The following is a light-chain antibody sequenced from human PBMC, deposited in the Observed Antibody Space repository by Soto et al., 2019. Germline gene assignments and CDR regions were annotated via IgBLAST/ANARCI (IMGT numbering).Light chain of an antibody. CDR2: GAS. J-gene: IGKJ2*01. V-gene: IGKV3-20*01. CDR1: QSVLTN. Sequence: EIVLTQSPGTLSLSPGERATLSCRASQSVLTNLAWYQQKPGQAPRLLIYGASSRATGIPDRFSGSGSGTDFTLTNNRVEPEDSAVYYCQRYGGPDTFGQGTKLEIK. CDR3: QRYGGPDT.